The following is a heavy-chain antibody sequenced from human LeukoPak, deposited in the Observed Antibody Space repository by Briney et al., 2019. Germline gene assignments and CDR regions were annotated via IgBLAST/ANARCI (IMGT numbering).Heavy chain of an antibody. J-gene: IGHJ4*02. V-gene: IGHV1-8*01. CDR1: GYTFTSYD. D-gene: IGHD2-2*01. CDR3: VRARTKYSSTSCPLDY. Sequence: GASVKVSCKASGYTFTSYDINWVRQATGQGLEWMGWMNPNSGNTGYAQKFQGRVTMTRDTSISTAYMELSRLRSDDTAVYYCVRARTKYSSTSCPLDYWGQGNLVTVSS. CDR2: MNPNSGNT.